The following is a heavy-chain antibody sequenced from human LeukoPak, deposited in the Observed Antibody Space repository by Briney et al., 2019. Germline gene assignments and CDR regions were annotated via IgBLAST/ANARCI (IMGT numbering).Heavy chain of an antibody. CDR2: ISHDGSNK. V-gene: IGHV3-30-3*01. CDR3: ARHRGPSLYNTVYFDY. D-gene: IGHD3-16*01. CDR1: GFTFSSYA. Sequence: GRSLRLSCAASGFTFSSYAMHWVRQAPGKGREWVAVISHDGSNKYYADSVKGRFTISRDNSKNTLYLQMNSLRAEDTAVYYCARHRGPSLYNTVYFDYWGQGTLVTVSS. J-gene: IGHJ4*02.